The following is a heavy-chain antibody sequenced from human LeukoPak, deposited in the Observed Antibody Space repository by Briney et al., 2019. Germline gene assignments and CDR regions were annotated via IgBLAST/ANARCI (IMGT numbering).Heavy chain of an antibody. Sequence: SETLSLTCTVSGGSISSSSYYWGWIRQPPGKGLEWIGSIYYSGSTYYNPSLKSRVTISVDTSKNQFSLKLSSVTAADTAVYYCAREERSGGSWGDAFDIWGQGTMVTVSS. V-gene: IGHV4-39*07. D-gene: IGHD2-15*01. J-gene: IGHJ3*02. CDR1: GGSISSSSYY. CDR3: AREERSGGSWGDAFDI. CDR2: IYYSGST.